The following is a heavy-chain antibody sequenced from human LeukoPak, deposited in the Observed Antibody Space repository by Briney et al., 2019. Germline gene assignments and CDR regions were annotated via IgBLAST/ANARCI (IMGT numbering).Heavy chain of an antibody. CDR3: AKDLRPHFSYGGNDC. V-gene: IGHV3-9*01. Sequence: GGSLRLSCAASGFTFDDYAMHWVRQAPGKGLEWVSGISWNSGSIGYADSVKGRFTISRDNSKNTLYLQMNSLRAEDTAVYYCAKDLRPHFSYGGNDCWGQGTLVTVSS. D-gene: IGHD4-17*01. CDR2: ISWNSGSI. J-gene: IGHJ4*02. CDR1: GFTFDDYA.